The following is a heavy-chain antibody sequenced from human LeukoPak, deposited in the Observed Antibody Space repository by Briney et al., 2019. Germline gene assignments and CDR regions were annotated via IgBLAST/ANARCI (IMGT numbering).Heavy chain of an antibody. D-gene: IGHD3-10*01. J-gene: IGHJ5*02. CDR3: AREQSVFDNWLDP. Sequence: GGSLRLSCAASGFTFSSYAMSWVRQAPGKGLEWVAVIWYDESNEYYADSVKGRFTVSRNNSKNTLYLQMSSLRAEDTAIYYCAREQSVFDNWLDPWGQGTLVTVSS. V-gene: IGHV3-33*08. CDR1: GFTFSSYA. CDR2: IWYDESNE.